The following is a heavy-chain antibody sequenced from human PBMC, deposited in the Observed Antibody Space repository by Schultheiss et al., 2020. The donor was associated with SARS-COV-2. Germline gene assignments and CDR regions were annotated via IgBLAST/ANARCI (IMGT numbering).Heavy chain of an antibody. J-gene: IGHJ5*02. CDR3: ARDGYGAS. V-gene: IGHV4-39*07. CDR2: ISYTGST. D-gene: IGHD4-17*01. CDR1: GGSISSTSYY. Sequence: SETLSLTCTVSGGSISSTSYYWGWIRQPPGKGLEWIVSISYTGSTYYNPSLKSRVTISIDTSKNQFSLKLSSVTAADTAVYYCARDGYGASWGQGTLVTVSS.